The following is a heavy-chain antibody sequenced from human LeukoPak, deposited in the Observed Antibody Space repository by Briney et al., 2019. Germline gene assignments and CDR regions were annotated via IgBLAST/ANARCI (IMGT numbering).Heavy chain of an antibody. J-gene: IGHJ4*02. V-gene: IGHV3-23*01. Sequence: PGGSLRLSCAASGFTFSSYAMSWVRQAPGKGLEGVSAISRSGGSTYYADPVKGRFTISRDNSKNTLYLQMNSLRAEDTAVYYCAKYSSSWLFDYWGQGTLVTVSS. CDR1: GFTFSSYA. D-gene: IGHD6-13*01. CDR3: AKYSSSWLFDY. CDR2: ISRSGGST.